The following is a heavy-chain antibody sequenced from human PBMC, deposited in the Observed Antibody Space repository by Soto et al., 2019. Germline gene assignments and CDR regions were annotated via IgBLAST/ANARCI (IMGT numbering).Heavy chain of an antibody. CDR3: ASSQGDY. Sequence: EVHLVESGGGVVQPGGSLRLSCAASGFTFDDHTMHWIRQAPGKGLEWVSLVSWDGDTTYYADSVKGRFTISRDNSENSLYLQMSGLTTEDTALYYCASSQGDYWGQGTLVTVSS. V-gene: IGHV3-43*01. J-gene: IGHJ4*02. CDR2: VSWDGDTT. CDR1: GFTFDDHT.